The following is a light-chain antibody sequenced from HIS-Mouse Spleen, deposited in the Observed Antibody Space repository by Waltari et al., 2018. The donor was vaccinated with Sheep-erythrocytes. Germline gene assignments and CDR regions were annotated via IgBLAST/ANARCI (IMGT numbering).Light chain of an antibody. Sequence: SYELTQPPSVSVSPGQTASITCSGDKLGDKYACWYQQKPGQSPVLVIYPDSKRPSGTPGRFSGSNSGTTATLTISGTQAMDEADYYCQAWDSSTAVFGGGTKLTVL. CDR1: KLGDKY. CDR2: PDS. J-gene: IGLJ2*01. V-gene: IGLV3-1*01. CDR3: QAWDSSTAV.